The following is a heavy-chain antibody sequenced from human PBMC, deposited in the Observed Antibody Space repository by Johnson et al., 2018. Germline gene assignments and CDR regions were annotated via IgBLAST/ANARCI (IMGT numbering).Heavy chain of an antibody. CDR1: GFTFGDYA. V-gene: IGHV3-49*03. D-gene: IGHD2-15*01. J-gene: IGHJ6*03. CDR3: TRARPRYWSGGSCYGYYYYMDV. Sequence: EVQLVESGGGLVQPGRSLRLSCTASGFTFGDYAMSWFRQAPGKGLEWVGFIRSKAYGGTTEYAASVKGRFTISRDDSKSIAYLQMNSLKTEDTGGYYCTRARPRYWSGGSCYGYYYYMDVWGKGTTVTVSS. CDR2: IRSKAYGGTT.